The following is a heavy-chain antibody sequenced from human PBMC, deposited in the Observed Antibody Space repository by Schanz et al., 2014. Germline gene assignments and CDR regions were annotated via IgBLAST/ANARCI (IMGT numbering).Heavy chain of an antibody. CDR3: TRDSRTWNNWFDS. CDR2: IRSKDYGGPP. D-gene: IGHD1-1*01. CDR1: GFTFTDHA. V-gene: IGHV3-49*04. J-gene: IGHJ5*01. Sequence: VQLLESGGGLVQPGGSLTLSCTTSGFTFTDHALSWVRQAPGQGLQWVGFIRSKDYGGPPEYVAPVKGRFTISRDDSRGIAYLHMTSLKTEDTGVYYCTRDSRTWNNWFDSWGQGTLVIVSS.